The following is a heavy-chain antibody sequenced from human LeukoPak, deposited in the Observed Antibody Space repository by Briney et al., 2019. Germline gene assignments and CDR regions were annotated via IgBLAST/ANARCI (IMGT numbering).Heavy chain of an antibody. CDR1: GFTVSSNY. V-gene: IGHV3-53*01. CDR2: IYDGGST. Sequence: SGGSLRLSCAASGFTVSSNYMCWVRQAPGKGLEWVSVIYDGGSTYYADSVKGRFTISRDNSKNTLYLQMNSLRAEDTAVYYCARDLGRAGVYYYYGMDVWGQGTTVTVSS. D-gene: IGHD3-10*01. J-gene: IGHJ6*02. CDR3: ARDLGRAGVYYYYGMDV.